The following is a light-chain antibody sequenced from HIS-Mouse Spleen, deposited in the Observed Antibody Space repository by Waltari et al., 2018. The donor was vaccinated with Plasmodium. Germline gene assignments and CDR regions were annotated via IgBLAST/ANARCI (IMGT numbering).Light chain of an antibody. Sequence: EIVLTQSPGTLSLSPGERATLSCRASQSVSSSYLAWYQQKPGQAPGLLIYGASSRATDIPDRFSGSGSGTDFTLTISRLEPEDFAVYYCQQYGSSPYTFGQGTKLEIK. J-gene: IGKJ2*01. CDR3: QQYGSSPYT. CDR1: QSVSSSY. CDR2: GAS. V-gene: IGKV3-20*01.